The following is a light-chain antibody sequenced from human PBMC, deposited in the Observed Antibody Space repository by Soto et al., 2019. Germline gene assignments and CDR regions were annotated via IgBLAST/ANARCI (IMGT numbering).Light chain of an antibody. CDR3: AAWDGSLGGYWV. V-gene: IGLV1-44*01. J-gene: IGLJ3*02. CDR1: SSNIGSNA. Sequence: QSVLTQPPSASGTPGQRGTISCSGSSSNIGSNAVSWYQLLPGTAPKLLIYIDSHRPSGVPDRFSGFKSGTSASLAINGLQSEDEADYFCAAWDGSLGGYWVFGGGTTLTVL. CDR2: IDS.